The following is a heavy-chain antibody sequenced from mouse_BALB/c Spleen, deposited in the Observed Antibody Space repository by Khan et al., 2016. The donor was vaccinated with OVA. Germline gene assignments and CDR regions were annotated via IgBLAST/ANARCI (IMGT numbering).Heavy chain of an antibody. CDR3: ARHGNYVSFDY. CDR2: ISNGGGST. CDR1: GFTFSSYI. J-gene: IGHJ2*01. D-gene: IGHD2-1*01. Sequence: EVELVESGGGLVQPGGSLKLSCAASGFTFSSYIMSWVRQTPEKRLEWVAYISNGGGSTYYLDTVKGRFTISRDHAKNTLYLQMSSLKSEDTAMYYCARHGNYVSFDYWGQGTTLTVSS. V-gene: IGHV5-12-2*01.